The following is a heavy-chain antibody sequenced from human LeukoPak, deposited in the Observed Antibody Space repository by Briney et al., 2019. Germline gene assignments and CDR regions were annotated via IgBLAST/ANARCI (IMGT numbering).Heavy chain of an antibody. J-gene: IGHJ4*02. D-gene: IGHD3-22*01. CDR2: IDTSGNT. V-gene: IGHV4-4*07. CDR1: GGSIGSYY. Sequence: SETLSLTCTVSGGSIGSYYWSWIRQPAGKGLEWIGRIDTSGNTNYKPSLKSRVTMSVDTSKNQFSLKLSSVTAADTAVYYCARAGYYYDSSGYYHHFDYWGQGTLVTVSS. CDR3: ARAGYYYDSSGYYHHFDY.